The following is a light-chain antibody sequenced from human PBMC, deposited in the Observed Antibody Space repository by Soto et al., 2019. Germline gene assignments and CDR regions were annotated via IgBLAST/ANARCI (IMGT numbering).Light chain of an antibody. CDR3: CSYAGSNTYV. CDR1: SSDVGSYNL. V-gene: IGLV2-23*01. CDR2: EGG. Sequence: QAASVSGSPGQSITISCTGTSSDVGSYNLVSWYQQHPDKAPKLIISEGGKRPSGVSNRFSGSKSGNTASLTISGLQAEDEADYYCCSYAGSNTYVFGAGTKLTVL. J-gene: IGLJ1*01.